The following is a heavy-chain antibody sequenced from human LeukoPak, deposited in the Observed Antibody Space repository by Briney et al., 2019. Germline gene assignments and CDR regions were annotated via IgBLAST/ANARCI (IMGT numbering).Heavy chain of an antibody. CDR2: MNPNSGNT. D-gene: IGHD3-10*01. V-gene: IGHV1-8*01. CDR1: GYTFTSYD. CDR3: ARMAPFYGSGSYYSYNWFDP. Sequence: ASVKVSCKASGYTFTSYDINWVRQATGQGLEWMGWMNPNSGNTGYAQKFQGRVTMTRNTSISTAYMELSSLRSEDTAVYYCARMAPFYGSGSYYSYNWFDPWGQGTLVTASS. J-gene: IGHJ5*02.